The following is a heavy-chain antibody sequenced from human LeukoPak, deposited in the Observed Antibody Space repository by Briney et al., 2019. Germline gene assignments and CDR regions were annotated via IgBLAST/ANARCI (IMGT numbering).Heavy chain of an antibody. V-gene: IGHV1-24*01. CDR1: GYTLTELS. Sequence: SVTVSFTVSGYTLTELSMHWVRQAPGKGREGMGGFDPEDGATIYAQKFQGRVTMTEDTSTDTAYMELSSLRSEDTAVYYCATVVLYSGYYFDYWGQGTLVTLSS. D-gene: IGHD5-12*01. CDR2: FDPEDGAT. CDR3: ATVVLYSGYYFDY. J-gene: IGHJ4*02.